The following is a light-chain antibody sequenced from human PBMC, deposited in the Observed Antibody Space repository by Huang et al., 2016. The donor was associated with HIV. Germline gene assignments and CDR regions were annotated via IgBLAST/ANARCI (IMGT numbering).Light chain of an antibody. J-gene: IGKJ2*03. CDR1: QGGRNY. CDR2: DAS. CDR3: QHRSSWPQYS. Sequence: EIVFTQSPVTLSLSPGQRATLHCRASQGGRNYLAWYQQQPGHAPRLLIYDASVRATGIPSMFSGSGSGTDFTLIISSLEPEDFAVYYCQHRSSWPQYSFGQGTKLEIK. V-gene: IGKV3-11*01.